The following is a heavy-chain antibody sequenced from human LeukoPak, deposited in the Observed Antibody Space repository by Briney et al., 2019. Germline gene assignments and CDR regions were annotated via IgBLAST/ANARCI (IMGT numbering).Heavy chain of an antibody. Sequence: GASVKVSCKASGYTFTGYYMHWVRQAPGQGLEWMGRIIPILGIANYAQKFQGRVTITADKSTSTAYMELSSLRSEDTAVYYCARGATVLFDYWGQGTLVTVSS. CDR1: GYTFTGYY. CDR3: ARGATVLFDY. V-gene: IGHV1-69*04. CDR2: IIPILGIA. J-gene: IGHJ4*02. D-gene: IGHD4-17*01.